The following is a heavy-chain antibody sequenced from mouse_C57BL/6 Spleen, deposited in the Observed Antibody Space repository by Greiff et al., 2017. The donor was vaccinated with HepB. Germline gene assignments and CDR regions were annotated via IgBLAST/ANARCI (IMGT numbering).Heavy chain of an antibody. CDR3: AREGGLPNYAMDY. CDR2: IYPGSGST. V-gene: IGHV1-55*01. CDR1: GYTFTSYW. J-gene: IGHJ4*01. D-gene: IGHD2-2*01. Sequence: VQLQQPGAELVKPGASVKMSCKASGYTFTSYWITWVKQRPGQGLEWIGDIYPGSGSTNYNEKFKSKATLTVDTSSSTAYMQLSSLTSEDSAVYHCAREGGLPNYAMDYWGQGTSVTVSS.